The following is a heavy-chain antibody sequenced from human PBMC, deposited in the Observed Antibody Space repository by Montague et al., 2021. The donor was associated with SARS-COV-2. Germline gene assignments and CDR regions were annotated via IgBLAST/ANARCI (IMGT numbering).Heavy chain of an antibody. CDR1: GFTFSGYY. V-gene: IGHV3-21*04. CDR3: ARDLSSYYLGIEVARPVDH. Sequence: SLRLSCAASGFTFSGYYMNWVRQAPGKGLEWVSSISGSSSNIYYADSVKGRFTISRDNAKNSLYLQMNSLRAEDTAVYYCARDLSSYYLGIEVARPVDHWGQGTLVTVSS. D-gene: IGHD6-19*01. CDR2: ISGSSSNI. J-gene: IGHJ5*02.